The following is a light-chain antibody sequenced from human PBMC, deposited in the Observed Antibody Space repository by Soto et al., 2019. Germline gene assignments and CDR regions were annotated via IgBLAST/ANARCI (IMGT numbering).Light chain of an antibody. CDR1: QSVTSNY. CDR2: AAS. V-gene: IGKV3-20*01. CDR3: MQSVQLPIT. J-gene: IGKJ5*01. Sequence: EIVLTQSPGTLSLSPGARATLSCRASQSVTSNYLAWYQQKPGQAPRILIFAASSRATGIPDKFSGSGSGTDFTLKISRVEAEDVGVYYRMQSVQLPITFGQGTRLEIK.